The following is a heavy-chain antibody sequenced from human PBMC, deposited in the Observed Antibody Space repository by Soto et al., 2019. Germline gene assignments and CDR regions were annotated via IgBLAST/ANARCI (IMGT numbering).Heavy chain of an antibody. D-gene: IGHD1-7*01. CDR3: SRDLTGTTKY. Sequence: QGTGQRFECMGRIKPSGGSTSYAQKFQGRVTMTRDTSTSTVYMELSSLRSEDTAVYYCSRDLTGTTKYWGQGTRVTVSS. V-gene: IGHV1-46*01. CDR2: IKPSGGST. J-gene: IGHJ4*02.